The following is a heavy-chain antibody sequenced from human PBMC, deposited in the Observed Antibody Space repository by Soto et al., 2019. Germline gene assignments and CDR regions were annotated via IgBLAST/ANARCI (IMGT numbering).Heavy chain of an antibody. D-gene: IGHD3-22*01. CDR3: ATGPYDSSRYDSRDHAFDI. CDR1: GGSISSYY. J-gene: IGHJ3*02. CDR2: IYYRGNT. V-gene: IGHV4-59*01. Sequence: QVQLQESGPGLVRPSETLSLICTVSGGSISSYYWSWIRQSPGRGLEWIGYIYYRGNTDYNPSLKSRVTISVDTSKHQFSLKLSSVTAADTAVYYCATGPYDSSRYDSRDHAFDIWGQGTMVTVSS.